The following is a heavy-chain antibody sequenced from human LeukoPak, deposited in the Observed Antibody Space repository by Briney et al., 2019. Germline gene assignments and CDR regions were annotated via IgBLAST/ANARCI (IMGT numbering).Heavy chain of an antibody. CDR1: GYTVTSYG. Sequence: VGVKVPCKASGYTVTSYGIGWVRPAPGQGLEWMGWISAYNGNTNYAQKLQGRVTMTTDTSTSTAYMELRSRRSDDTAVYYCAKRLPGNWFDPWGQGTLVTVSS. J-gene: IGHJ5*02. CDR2: ISAYNGNT. D-gene: IGHD5/OR15-5a*01. CDR3: AKRLPGNWFDP. V-gene: IGHV1-18*01.